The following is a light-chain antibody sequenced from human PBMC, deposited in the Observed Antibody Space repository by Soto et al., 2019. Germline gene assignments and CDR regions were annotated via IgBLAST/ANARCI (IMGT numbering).Light chain of an antibody. CDR3: QQTSIIAFT. Sequence: DIQMTQSPSSVSASVGDRVTITCRASQDIGNWLAWYQQRPGKAPNLLIYAASGLQSGVPSRFSGSGSDTDFTLTITSLHPEDFATYYYQQTSIIAFTFGPGTKVDIK. CDR1: QDIGNW. J-gene: IGKJ3*01. V-gene: IGKV1-12*01. CDR2: AAS.